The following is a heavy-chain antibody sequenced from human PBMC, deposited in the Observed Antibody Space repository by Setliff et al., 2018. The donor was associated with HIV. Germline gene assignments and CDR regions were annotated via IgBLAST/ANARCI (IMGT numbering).Heavy chain of an antibody. D-gene: IGHD4-17*01. CDR3: ARTVNDYGDYYFDY. V-gene: IGHV1-2*02. CDR2: IYPNTGGT. J-gene: IGHJ4*02. CDR1: GYTFTDYY. Sequence: GASVKVSCKASGYTFTDYYIHWVRQAPGQGLEWMGWIYPNTGGTNYAQKFQGRVTMTRDTSISTAYMELSSLRSEDTAVYYCARTVNDYGDYYFDYWGQGTLVTVSS.